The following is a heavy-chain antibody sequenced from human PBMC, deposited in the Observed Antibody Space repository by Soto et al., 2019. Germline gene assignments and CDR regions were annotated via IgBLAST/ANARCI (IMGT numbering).Heavy chain of an antibody. CDR2: IYYSGST. J-gene: IGHJ4*02. CDR1: GGSISSYY. V-gene: IGHV4-59*01. CDR3: ARGITSPNYGSGTFDY. Sequence: PSETRSLTCTVSGGSISSYYWSWIRQPPGKGLEWIGYIYYSGSTNYNPSLRSRVTISVDTSKNQFSLKLSSVTAADTAVYYCARGITSPNYGSGTFDYWGQGTLVTSPQ. D-gene: IGHD3-10*01.